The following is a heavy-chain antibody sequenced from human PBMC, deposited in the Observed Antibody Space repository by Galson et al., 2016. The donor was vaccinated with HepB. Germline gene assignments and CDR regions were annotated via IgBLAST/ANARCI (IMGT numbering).Heavy chain of an antibody. J-gene: IGHJ4*02. CDR2: IYYSGST. V-gene: IGHV4-31*03. Sequence: TLSLTCTVSGGSISRSTFYWGWIRQHPGKGLEWIGYIYYSGSTYYNPSLKSRVTISVDTSKNQFSLKLSSVTAADTAVYYCARGGEGISETHMGWDFDHWGQGTLVTVSS. CDR1: GGSISRSTFY. CDR3: ARGGEGISETHMGWDFDH. D-gene: IGHD1-14*01.